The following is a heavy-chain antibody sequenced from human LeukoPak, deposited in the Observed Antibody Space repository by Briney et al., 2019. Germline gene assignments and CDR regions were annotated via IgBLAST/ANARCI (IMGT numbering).Heavy chain of an antibody. Sequence: SETLSLTCTVSGGSISAYYWSWIRQPPGKGLEWIGYIYYSGNTNYNPSLKSRVTISVDTSKNQFSLKLNSVTAADTDVYYYARVSCCSTNRCYDREFDNWGQGTLVTVSS. V-gene: IGHV4-59*01. CDR2: IYYSGNT. J-gene: IGHJ4*02. CDR1: GGSISAYY. D-gene: IGHD2-2*01. CDR3: ARVSCCSTNRCYDREFDN.